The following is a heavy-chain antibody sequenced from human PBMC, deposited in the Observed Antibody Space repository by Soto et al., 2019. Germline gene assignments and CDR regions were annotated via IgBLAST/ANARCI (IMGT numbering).Heavy chain of an antibody. CDR3: VRVVAIPGYPDN. CDR1: GGTLSSYA. V-gene: IGHV1-69*12. J-gene: IGHJ4*02. Sequence: VQVVPAGGGGGQPASLVKGSCQASGGTLSSYAISWVRTAPWQGPEWMGGVVPNVDNSTYAQKFQGRVTITADESTSTVYMELSSLRSDDTAVYYCVRVVAIPGYPDNWGQGTLVTVSS. D-gene: IGHD5-12*01. CDR2: VVPNVDNS.